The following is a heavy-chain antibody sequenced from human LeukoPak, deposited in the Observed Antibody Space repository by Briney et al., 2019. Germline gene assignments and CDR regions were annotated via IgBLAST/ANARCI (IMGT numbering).Heavy chain of an antibody. Sequence: SETLSLTCTVSGGSISSSSYYWGWIRQPPGKGLEWIGSIYYSGSTNYNPSLKSRVTISVDKSKNQFSLKLSSVTAADTAVYYCARGTPTGIDYWGQGTLVTVSS. J-gene: IGHJ4*02. V-gene: IGHV4-39*07. CDR1: GGSISSSSYY. CDR2: IYYSGST. CDR3: ARGTPTGIDY. D-gene: IGHD3-10*01.